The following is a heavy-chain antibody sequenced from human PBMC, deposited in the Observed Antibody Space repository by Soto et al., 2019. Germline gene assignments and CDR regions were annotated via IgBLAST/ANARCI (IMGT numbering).Heavy chain of an antibody. CDR1: GGSISSGDYY. CDR3: AREGAAAGSSYYYYMDV. CDR2: IYYSGST. V-gene: IGHV4-30-4*02. J-gene: IGHJ6*03. D-gene: IGHD6-13*01. Sequence: SATLSLTCTVSGGSISSGDYYWSWIRQPPGKGLEWIGYIYYSGSTYYNLSLKSRVTISVDTSKNQFSLKLSSLRSEDTAVYYCAREGAAAGSSYYYYMDVWGKGTTVTVS.